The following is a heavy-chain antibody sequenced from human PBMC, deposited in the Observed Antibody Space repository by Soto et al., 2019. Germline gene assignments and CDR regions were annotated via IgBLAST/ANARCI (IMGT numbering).Heavy chain of an antibody. CDR3: ARGSYGDYVDY. J-gene: IGHJ4*02. Sequence: QVQLQESGPGLVKPSGTLSLTCAVSGGSFTSSNWWSWVRHPPGKGLEWVGEISHSGSTNYNPSLKSRVNISVDMSKDPFTLKPSTVTAADTAEYYCARGSYGDYVDYWGQGTLVTVSS. D-gene: IGHD4-17*01. CDR1: GGSFTSSNW. CDR2: ISHSGST. V-gene: IGHV4-4*02.